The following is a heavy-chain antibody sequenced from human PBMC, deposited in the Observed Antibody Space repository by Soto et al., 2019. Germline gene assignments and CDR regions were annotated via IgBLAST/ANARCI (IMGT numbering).Heavy chain of an antibody. V-gene: IGHV4-31*03. D-gene: IGHD1-1*01. CDR2: IYYSGST. Sequence: PSETQSLTRTVSGGCISSGGYYWSWIRKHPGKGLEWIGYIYYSGSTYYNPSLKSRVTISVDTSKNQFSLRLTSVTASDTAVYYCARSGTTVATNFDFWGRGTLVTV. CDR1: GGCISSGGYY. J-gene: IGHJ4*02. CDR3: ARSGTTVATNFDF.